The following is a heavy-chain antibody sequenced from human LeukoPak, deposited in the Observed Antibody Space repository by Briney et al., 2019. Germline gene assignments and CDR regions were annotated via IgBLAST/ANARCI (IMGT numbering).Heavy chain of an antibody. J-gene: IGHJ3*02. CDR1: GYSISSGYY. Sequence: SETLSLTCTVSGYSISSGYYWGWIRQPPGKGLEWIGSIYHSGSTYYNPSLESRVTISVDRSKNQFSLKLSSVTAADTAVYYCARVVTIFGVVTTGGDAFDIWGQGTMVTVSS. CDR3: ARVVTIFGVVTTGGDAFDI. CDR2: IYHSGST. V-gene: IGHV4-38-2*02. D-gene: IGHD3-3*01.